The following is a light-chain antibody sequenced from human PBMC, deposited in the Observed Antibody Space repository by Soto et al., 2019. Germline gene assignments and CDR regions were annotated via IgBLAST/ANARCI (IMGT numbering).Light chain of an antibody. V-gene: IGLV1-47*01. CDR3: AAWDDSLTIL. CDR1: SSNIASYS. Sequence: QSVLTQPPSASGTPGQTVTISCSGSSSNIASYSVYWYQQLPGTAPQLLIYENNQRPSGVPDRFSGSKSDTSASLAIAGLRSGDEADYYCAAWDDSLTILFGGGTKLTVL. CDR2: ENN. J-gene: IGLJ2*01.